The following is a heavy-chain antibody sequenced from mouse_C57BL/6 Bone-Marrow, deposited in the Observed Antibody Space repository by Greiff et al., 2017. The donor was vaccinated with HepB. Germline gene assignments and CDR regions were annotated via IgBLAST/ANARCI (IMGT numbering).Heavy chain of an antibody. CDR1: GYTFTSYW. D-gene: IGHD2-5*01. CDR3: ARGYSNLYAMDY. CDR2: IDPSDSYT. V-gene: IGHV1-59*01. Sequence: VQLQQPGAELVRPGPSVKLSCKASGYTFTSYWMHWVKQRPGQGLEWIGVIDPSDSYTNYNQKFKGKATLTVDTSSSTAYMQLSSLTSEDSAVYYCARGYSNLYAMDYWGQGTSVTVSS. J-gene: IGHJ4*01.